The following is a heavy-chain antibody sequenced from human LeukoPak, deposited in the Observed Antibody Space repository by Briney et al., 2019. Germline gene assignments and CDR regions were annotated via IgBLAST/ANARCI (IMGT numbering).Heavy chain of an antibody. CDR2: IIPIFGTA. CDR1: GGTFSSYA. J-gene: IGHJ4*02. CDR3: ARDLGSSSPGDY. Sequence: SVKVSCKASGGTFSSYAISWVRQAPGQGLEWMGGIIPIFGTANYAQKFQGRVTITADESTSTAYMELSSLRPEDTAVYYCARDLGSSSPGDYWGQGTLVTVSS. V-gene: IGHV1-69*01. D-gene: IGHD6-6*01.